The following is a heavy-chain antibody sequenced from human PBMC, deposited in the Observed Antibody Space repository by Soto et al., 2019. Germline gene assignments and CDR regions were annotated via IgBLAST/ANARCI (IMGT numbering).Heavy chain of an antibody. J-gene: IGHJ6*02. D-gene: IGHD3-16*01. CDR2: IYYSGST. CDR1: GGSISSYY. V-gene: IGHV4-59*01. Sequence: SETLSLTCTVSGGSISSYYWSWIRQPPGKGLEWIGYIYYSGSTNYNPSLKSRVTISVDTSKNQFSLKLSSVTAADTAVYYCARAQGVYGMDVWGQGTTVTVSS. CDR3: ARAQGVYGMDV.